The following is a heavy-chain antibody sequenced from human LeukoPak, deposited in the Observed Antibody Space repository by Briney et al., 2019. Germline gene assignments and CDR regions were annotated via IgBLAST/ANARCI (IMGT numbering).Heavy chain of an antibody. CDR2: ISSSGSTI. CDR3: ARDFVYDSSGYYSGYYYYYMDV. D-gene: IGHD3-22*01. CDR1: GFTFSSYE. J-gene: IGHJ6*03. V-gene: IGHV3-48*03. Sequence: GGSLRLSCAASGFTFSSYEMNWVRQAPGKGLEWVSYISSSGSTIYYADSVKGRFTISRDNAKNSLYLQMNSLRAEDTAVYYCARDFVYDSSGYYSGYYYYYMDVWGKGTTVTVSS.